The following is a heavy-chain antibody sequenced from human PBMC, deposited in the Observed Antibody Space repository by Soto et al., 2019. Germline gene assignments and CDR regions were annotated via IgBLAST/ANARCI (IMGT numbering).Heavy chain of an antibody. CDR3: ARDYDFWSGYYTRSDYYYGMDV. D-gene: IGHD3-3*01. V-gene: IGHV6-1*01. CDR2: TYYRSKWYN. J-gene: IGHJ6*02. Sequence: SQTLSLTCAISGDSVSSNSAAWNWIRQSPSRGLEWLGRTYYRSKWYNDYAVSVKSRITINPDTSKNQFSLQLNSVTPEDTAVYYCARDYDFWSGYYTRSDYYYGMDVWGQGTTVTSP. CDR1: GDSVSSNSAA.